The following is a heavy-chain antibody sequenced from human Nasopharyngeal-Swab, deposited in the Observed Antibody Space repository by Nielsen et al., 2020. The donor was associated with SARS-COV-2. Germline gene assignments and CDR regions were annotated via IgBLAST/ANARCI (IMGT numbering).Heavy chain of an antibody. CDR1: GFSFSSYA. J-gene: IGHJ4*02. CDR3: ARRALQDYYFDY. V-gene: IGHV3-30*04. Sequence: GESLKISCAASGFSFSSYAMHWVRQAPGKGLEWVAVASSDGRNKYYADSVKGRFTVSRDNSKNTLYLQMNSLRAEDTAVYYCARRALQDYYFDYWGQGTLVTASS. CDR2: ASSDGRNK.